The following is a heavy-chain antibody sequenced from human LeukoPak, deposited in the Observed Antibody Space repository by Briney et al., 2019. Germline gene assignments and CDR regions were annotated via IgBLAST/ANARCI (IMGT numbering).Heavy chain of an antibody. Sequence: PGGSLRLSCAASGFTFGNNWMHWVRQAPGKGLVWVSRINSDGRTTTYADSVKGRFTISRDSAKNTLYLQMNSLRAEDTAVYYCAMIKEGWGQGTLVTVSS. J-gene: IGHJ4*02. CDR3: AMIKEG. CDR2: INSDGRTT. D-gene: IGHD3-22*01. CDR1: GFTFGNNW. V-gene: IGHV3-74*01.